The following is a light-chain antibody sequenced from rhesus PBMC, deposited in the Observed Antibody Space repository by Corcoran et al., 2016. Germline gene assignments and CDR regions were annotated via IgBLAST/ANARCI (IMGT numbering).Light chain of an antibody. CDR1: QGINSW. J-gene: IGKJ2*01. V-gene: IGKV1-22*01. CDR2: KAS. Sequence: DIQMTQSPSSLSASVGDKVTITCRASQGINSWLAWYQQKPGKAPKLLIYKASSLQRGAPSRFSGNGSGTDFTLTISSLQPGDFATYYCLQYGTSPYSFGQGTKVEIK. CDR3: LQYGTSPYS.